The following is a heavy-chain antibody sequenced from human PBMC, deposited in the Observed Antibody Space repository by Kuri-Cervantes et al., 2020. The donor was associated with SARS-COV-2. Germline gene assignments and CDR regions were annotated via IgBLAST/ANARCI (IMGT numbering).Heavy chain of an antibody. J-gene: IGHJ4*02. Sequence: ASVKVSCKASGYTFTGYYMHWVRQAPGQGLEWMGWINPNSGNTNYAQKLQGRVTMTTDISTSTAYMELRSLRSDDTAVYYCAREIERGTVVIAYMGYFDYWGQGTLVTVSS. V-gene: IGHV1-18*04. CDR2: INPNSGNT. CDR1: GYTFTGYY. D-gene: IGHD4-23*01. CDR3: AREIERGTVVIAYMGYFDY.